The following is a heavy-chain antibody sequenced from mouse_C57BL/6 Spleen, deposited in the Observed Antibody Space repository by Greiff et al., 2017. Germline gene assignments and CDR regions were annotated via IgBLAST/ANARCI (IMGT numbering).Heavy chain of an antibody. Sequence: EVQLQESGPGLVKPSQSLSLTCSVTGYSITSGYYWNWIRQFPGNKLEWMGYISYDGSNNYNPSLKNRISITRDTSKNQFFLKLNSVTTEDTATYYCARGERYDYDYWGQGTTLTVSS. D-gene: IGHD2-4*01. CDR2: ISYDGSN. J-gene: IGHJ2*01. CDR1: GYSITSGYY. CDR3: ARGERYDYDY. V-gene: IGHV3-6*01.